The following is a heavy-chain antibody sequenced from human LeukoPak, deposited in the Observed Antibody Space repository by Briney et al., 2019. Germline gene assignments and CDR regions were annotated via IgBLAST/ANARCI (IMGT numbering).Heavy chain of an antibody. CDR1: GFTFSSYT. Sequence: GGSLRLSCAASGFTFSSYTMNWVRQAPGKGLQWVSTVSASSNIHYSDSVKGRFTIYRDNARNSLYLQMNSLRNEDTAVYYCARDGLHTAHFDYWGQGTLVTVSS. J-gene: IGHJ4*02. CDR2: VSASSNI. CDR3: ARDGLHTAHFDY. V-gene: IGHV3-48*02. D-gene: IGHD5-18*01.